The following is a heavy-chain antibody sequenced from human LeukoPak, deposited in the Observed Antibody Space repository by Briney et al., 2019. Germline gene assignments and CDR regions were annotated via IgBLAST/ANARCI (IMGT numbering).Heavy chain of an antibody. V-gene: IGHV3-21*01. Sequence: PGGSLRLSCAASGFTFSSYSMNWVRQAPGKGLEWVSSISSSSSYIYYADSAKGRFTISRDNAKNSLYLQMNSLRAEDTAVYYCARDPDSGSYSSYWAFDIWGQGTMVTVSS. J-gene: IGHJ3*02. CDR3: ARDPDSGSYSSYWAFDI. CDR1: GFTFSSYS. D-gene: IGHD1-26*01. CDR2: ISSSSSYI.